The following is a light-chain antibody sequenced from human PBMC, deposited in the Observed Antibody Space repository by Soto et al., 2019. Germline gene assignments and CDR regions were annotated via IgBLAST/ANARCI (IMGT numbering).Light chain of an antibody. V-gene: IGKV1-17*01. CDR2: AAS. CDR1: QGIRNE. J-gene: IGKJ1*01. Sequence: DIQMTQSPSSLSASVGDRVTITCRASQGIRNELGWYQQKPGKAPKRLIYAASSLQSGVPSRFSSSGSGTEFSLTITIRQPEEVATYVFLQHNSDACKFGQGTKMEIK. CDR3: LQHNSDACK.